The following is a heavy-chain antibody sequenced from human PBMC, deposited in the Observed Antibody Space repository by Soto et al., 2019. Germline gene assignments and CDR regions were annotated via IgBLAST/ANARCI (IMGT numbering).Heavy chain of an antibody. J-gene: IGHJ6*03. V-gene: IGHV3-21*01. CDR3: ARNSIAAAGPTYYYYYMDV. D-gene: IGHD6-13*01. CDR2: ISSSSSYI. CDR1: GFTFSSYS. Sequence: GGSLRLSCAASGFTFSSYSMNWVRQAPGKGLEWVSSISSSSSYIYYADSVKGRFTISRDNAKNSLYLQMNSLRAEDTAVYYCARNSIAAAGPTYYYYYMDVWGKGTTVTVSS.